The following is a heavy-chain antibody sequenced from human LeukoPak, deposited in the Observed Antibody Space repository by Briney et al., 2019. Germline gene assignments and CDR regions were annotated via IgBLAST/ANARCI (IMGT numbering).Heavy chain of an antibody. CDR2: ISAYNGNT. CDR1: GYTFTSYG. Sequence: GASVKVSCKASGYTFTSYGISWVRQAPGQGLEWMGWISAYNGNTNYAQKLQGRVTMTTDTSTSTAYMELRSLRSDDTAVYYCASSLYYYYYGMDVWGQGTTVIVSS. V-gene: IGHV1-18*01. CDR3: ASSLYYYYYGMDV. J-gene: IGHJ6*02.